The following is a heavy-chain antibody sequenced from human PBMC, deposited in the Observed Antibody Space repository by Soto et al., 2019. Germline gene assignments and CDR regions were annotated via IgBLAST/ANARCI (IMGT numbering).Heavy chain of an antibody. CDR2: ISYDGSNK. Sequence: QVQLVESGGGVVQPGRSLRLSCAASGFTFSSYGMHWVRQAPGKGLEWVAVISYDGSNKYYADSMKGRFTISRDNSKNTLYLQMNSLRAEDTAVYYCAKARGAYSSSWYDYDYWGQGTLVTVSS. CDR3: AKARGAYSSSWYDYDY. V-gene: IGHV3-30*18. J-gene: IGHJ4*02. CDR1: GFTFSSYG. D-gene: IGHD6-13*01.